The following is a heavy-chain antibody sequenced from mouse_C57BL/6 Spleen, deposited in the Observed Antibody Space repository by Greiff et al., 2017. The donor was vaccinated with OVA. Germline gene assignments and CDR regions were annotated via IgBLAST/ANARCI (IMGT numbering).Heavy chain of an antibody. CDR1: GYTLTDHT. CDR3: ATKGTAQATGFAY. D-gene: IGHD3-1*01. CDR2: IYPRDGST. V-gene: IGHV1-78*01. J-gene: IGHJ3*01. Sequence: VQLQQSDAELVKPGASVKISCKVSGYTLTDHTIHWMKQRPEQGLAWIGYIYPRDGSTKYNEKFKGKATLTADKSSSTAYMQLNSLTSEDSAVYCCATKGTAQATGFAYWGQGTLVTVSA.